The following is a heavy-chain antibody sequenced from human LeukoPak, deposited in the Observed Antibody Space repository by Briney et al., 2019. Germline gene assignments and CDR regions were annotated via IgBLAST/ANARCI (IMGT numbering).Heavy chain of an antibody. V-gene: IGHV3-33*06. D-gene: IGHD5-18*01. J-gene: IGHJ3*02. CDR3: AKGIQPSDKNGFDM. CDR2: IWYDGSNE. CDR1: GFTFSDYA. Sequence: GGSLRLSCAASGFTFSDYAMHWVRQAPGKGLEWVAHIWYDGSNEKYADSVKGRFIISRDNSKNALYFQMNSLRAEDTAVYYCAKGIQPSDKNGFDMWGRGTMVTVSS.